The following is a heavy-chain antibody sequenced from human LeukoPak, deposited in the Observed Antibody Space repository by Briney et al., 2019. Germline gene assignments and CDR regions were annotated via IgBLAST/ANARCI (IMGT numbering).Heavy chain of an antibody. Sequence: GASVKVSCKASGYTFTSYGISWVRQAPGQGLEWMGWISAYNGNTNYAQKLQGRVTMTTDTSTSTAYMELRSLRSDDTAVYYCARDPYCSGTSCFLRGYFDYWGQGTLVTVSS. CDR1: GYTFTSYG. J-gene: IGHJ4*02. CDR2: ISAYNGNT. V-gene: IGHV1-18*01. D-gene: IGHD2-2*01. CDR3: ARDPYCSGTSCFLRGYFDY.